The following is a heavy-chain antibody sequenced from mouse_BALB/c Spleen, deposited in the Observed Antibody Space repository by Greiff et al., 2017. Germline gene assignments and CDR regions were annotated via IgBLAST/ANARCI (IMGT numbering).Heavy chain of an antibody. D-gene: IGHD2-4*01. CDR1: GFTFSSYA. Sequence: EVMLVESGGGLVKPGGSLKLSCAASGFTFSSYAMSWVRQTPEKRLEWVASISSGGSTYYPDSVKGRFTISRDNARNILYLQMSSLRSEDTAMYYCARSDYDYGGFADWGQGTLVTVSA. J-gene: IGHJ3*01. CDR3: ARSDYDYGGFAD. CDR2: ISSGGST. V-gene: IGHV5-6-5*01.